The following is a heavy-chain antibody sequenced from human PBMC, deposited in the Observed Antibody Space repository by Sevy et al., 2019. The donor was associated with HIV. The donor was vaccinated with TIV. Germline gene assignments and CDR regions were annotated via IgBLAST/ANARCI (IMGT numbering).Heavy chain of an antibody. V-gene: IGHV2-70*01. CDR3: ARTDSGSWYYGMDV. Sequence: SGPTLVNPTQTLTLTCTFSGFSLSTSGMCVSWIRQPPGKALEWLALIDWDDDKYYSTSLKTRLTTSKDTSKNQVVLTMTNMDPVDTATYYCARTDSGSWYYGMDVWGQGTTVTVSS. J-gene: IGHJ6*02. D-gene: IGHD6-13*01. CDR1: GFSLSTSGMC. CDR2: IDWDDDK.